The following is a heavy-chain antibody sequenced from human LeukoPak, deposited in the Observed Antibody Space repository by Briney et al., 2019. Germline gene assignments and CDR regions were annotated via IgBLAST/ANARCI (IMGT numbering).Heavy chain of an antibody. J-gene: IGHJ5*02. CDR1: GGSISSSSYY. Sequence: SETLSLTCTVSGGSISSSSYYWGWIRQPPGKGLEWIGSIYYSGSTYYNPSLKSRVTISVDTSTIQFSLKLSSVTAADTAVYYCARDRILYDFWSGYLSGDWFDPWGQGTLVTVSS. D-gene: IGHD3-3*01. CDR3: ARDRILYDFWSGYLSGDWFDP. CDR2: IYYSGST. V-gene: IGHV4-39*07.